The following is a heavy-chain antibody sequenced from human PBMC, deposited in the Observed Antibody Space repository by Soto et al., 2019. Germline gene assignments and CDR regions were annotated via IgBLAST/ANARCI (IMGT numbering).Heavy chain of an antibody. D-gene: IGHD2-2*01. CDR2: ISYDGDNE. J-gene: IGHJ4*02. CDR1: GFTFSNYA. V-gene: IGHV3-30*18. Sequence: QVQLVESGGGVVQPGRSLRLSCAASGFTFSNYAMHWVRQAPGKGLEWLAIISYDGDNEYYADSVRGRFTISRDNSKNTLYLQTNTLRHEDTAVYYGAKDGGPVYCNSPGCSAKHFDYWGQGTLVTVSS. CDR3: AKDGGPVYCNSPGCSAKHFDY.